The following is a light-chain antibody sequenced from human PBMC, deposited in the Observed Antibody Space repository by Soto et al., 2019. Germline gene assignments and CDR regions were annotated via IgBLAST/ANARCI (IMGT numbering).Light chain of an antibody. CDR1: QSLLHSDGYKY. V-gene: IGKV2-28*01. Sequence: IVMTQSPVSLPVTPGEPAPISCKSSQSLLHSDGYKYLDWYVQKAGQSPQLLIYLGSHRASGVPDRISGSGSGTDFTLKISKVEADDVGVYYCMQTLQTPFTFGPGTKVDIE. J-gene: IGKJ3*01. CDR2: LGS. CDR3: MQTLQTPFT.